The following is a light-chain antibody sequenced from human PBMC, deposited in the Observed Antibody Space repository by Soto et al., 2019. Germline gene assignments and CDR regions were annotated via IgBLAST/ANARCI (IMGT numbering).Light chain of an antibody. V-gene: IGLV3-21*02. CDR1: NIGSYN. J-gene: IGLJ3*02. CDR2: DDR. Sequence: SYELSQPPSVSVAPGQTARITCGGNNIGSYNVHWYQQKPGLAPVLVVYDDRDRPSGIPERFSGSNSGNTAALTISGLQAEDEADYYCSSYTSSSTRVFGGGTKVTVL. CDR3: SSYTSSSTRV.